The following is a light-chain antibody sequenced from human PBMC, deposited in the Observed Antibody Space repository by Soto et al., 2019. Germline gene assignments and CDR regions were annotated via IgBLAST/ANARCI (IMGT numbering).Light chain of an antibody. V-gene: IGLV2-14*04. Sequence: NSSDVGGYNYVSWYQQHPGKAPKLMIYDVSNRPSGVSNRFSGSKSGNTASLTISGLQAEDEADYYCSSYTSSSTPLYVFGTGTKFTVL. J-gene: IGLJ1*01. CDR1: SSDVGGYNY. CDR3: SSYTSSSTPLYV. CDR2: DVS.